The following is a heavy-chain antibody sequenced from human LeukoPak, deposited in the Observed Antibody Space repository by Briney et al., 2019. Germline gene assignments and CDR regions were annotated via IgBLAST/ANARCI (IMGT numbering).Heavy chain of an antibody. CDR2: ISSSSSYI. CDR3: ARSGGSGSYYNDAAFDI. D-gene: IGHD3-10*01. J-gene: IGHJ3*02. Sequence: GGSLRLSCAASGFTFSIHDMYWIRQSPGKGLEWVSSISSSSSYIYYADSVKGRFTISRDNAKNSLYLQMNSLRAEDTAVYYCARSGGSGSYYNDAAFDIWGQGTMVTVSS. CDR1: GFTFSIHD. V-gene: IGHV3-21*01.